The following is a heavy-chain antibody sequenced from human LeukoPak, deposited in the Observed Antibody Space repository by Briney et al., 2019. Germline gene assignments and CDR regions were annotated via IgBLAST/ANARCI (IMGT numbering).Heavy chain of an antibody. CDR1: GYSFTSYW. J-gene: IGHJ3*02. Sequence: GESLKISCKGSGYSFTSYWIAWVRQMPGKGLEWMGIIYPGDSDTTYSPSFQGQVTISADKSISTAYLQWSSLKASDTAMYYCARRGVDSSGYADAFDIWGQGTMVTVSS. V-gene: IGHV5-51*01. CDR3: ARRGVDSSGYADAFDI. D-gene: IGHD3-22*01. CDR2: IYPGDSDT.